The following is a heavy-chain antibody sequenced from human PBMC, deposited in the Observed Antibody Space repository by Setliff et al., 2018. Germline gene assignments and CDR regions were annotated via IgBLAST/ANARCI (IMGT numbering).Heavy chain of an antibody. J-gene: IGHJ6*03. Sequence: SETLSLTCTVSGGSISSSYYYWGWIRQPPGKGLEWIGSIYYSGSTYYNPSLKSRVTISVDTSKNQFSLKLSSETAADTAVYYCARLGSSSGSGGFYYYYYYMDVWGKGTTVTVSS. D-gene: IGHD3-22*01. CDR1: GGSISSSYYY. CDR3: ARLGSSSGSGGFYYYYYYMDV. V-gene: IGHV4-39*01. CDR2: IYYSGST.